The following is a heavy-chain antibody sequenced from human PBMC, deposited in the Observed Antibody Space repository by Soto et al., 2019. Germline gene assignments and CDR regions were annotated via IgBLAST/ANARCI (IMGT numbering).Heavy chain of an antibody. J-gene: IGHJ4*02. D-gene: IGHD2-15*01. Sequence: QVQLQQWGAGLLKPSETLSLTCAVYGGSFSGYYWSWIRQPPGKGLEWIGEINHSGSTNYNPSLKSRVTISVDTSKNQFSLKLSSVTAADTAVYYCARVVAATSRWFGYWGQGTLVTVSS. CDR1: GGSFSGYY. CDR3: ARVVAATSRWFGY. CDR2: INHSGST. V-gene: IGHV4-34*01.